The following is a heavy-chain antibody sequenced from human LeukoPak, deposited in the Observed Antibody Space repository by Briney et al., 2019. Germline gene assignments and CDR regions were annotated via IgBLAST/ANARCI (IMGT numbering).Heavy chain of an antibody. Sequence: ASVKVSCKVSGYTLTELSMHWVRQAPGKGLEWMGGFDPEDGETIYAQKFQGRVTMTRDTSISTAYMELSRLRSDDTAVYYCARDGATDYYYYYMDVWGKGTTVTVSS. CDR2: FDPEDGET. J-gene: IGHJ6*03. CDR1: GYTLTELS. V-gene: IGHV1-24*01. D-gene: IGHD1-26*01. CDR3: ARDGATDYYYYYMDV.